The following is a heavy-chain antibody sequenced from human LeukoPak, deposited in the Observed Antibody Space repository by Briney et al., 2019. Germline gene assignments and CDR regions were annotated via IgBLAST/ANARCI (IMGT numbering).Heavy chain of an antibody. CDR3: ARVRSDYYDSSGYHFDY. D-gene: IGHD3-22*01. Sequence: PGGSLRLSCAASGFTFSSYGMHWVRQAPGKGLEWVAVVSYDVGKKYYADSVKGRFTISRDNSKNTLYLQMNSLRAEDTAVYYCARVRSDYYDSSGYHFDYWGQGTLVTVSS. V-gene: IGHV3-30*03. CDR2: VSYDVGKK. J-gene: IGHJ4*02. CDR1: GFTFSSYG.